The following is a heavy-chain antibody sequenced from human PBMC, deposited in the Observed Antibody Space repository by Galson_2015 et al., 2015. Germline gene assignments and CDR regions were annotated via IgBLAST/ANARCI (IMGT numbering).Heavy chain of an antibody. CDR1: GYTFTSYY. J-gene: IGHJ6*02. D-gene: IGHD5-24*01. CDR2: INPSGGST. Sequence: SVKVSCKASGYTFTSYYMHWVRQAPGQGLEWMGIINPSGGSTRYAQKFQGRVTMTRDTSTSTVYMELSSLRSEATAVYYCATPNMGYGYHLDYYYGMDVWGQGTTVPVSS. V-gene: IGHV1-46*01. CDR3: ATPNMGYGYHLDYYYGMDV.